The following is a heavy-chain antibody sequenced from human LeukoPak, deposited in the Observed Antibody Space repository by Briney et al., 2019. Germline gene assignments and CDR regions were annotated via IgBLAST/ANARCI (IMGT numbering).Heavy chain of an antibody. CDR1: GFTFSSYS. D-gene: IGHD6-19*01. Sequence: GSLRLSCAASGFTFSSYSMNWVRQPPGKGLEWIGEINHSGSTNYNPSLKSRVTISVDTSKNQFSLKLSSVTAADTAVYYCARGQSGWYRSLDYWGQGTLVTVSS. V-gene: IGHV4-34*01. CDR2: INHSGST. CDR3: ARGQSGWYRSLDY. J-gene: IGHJ4*02.